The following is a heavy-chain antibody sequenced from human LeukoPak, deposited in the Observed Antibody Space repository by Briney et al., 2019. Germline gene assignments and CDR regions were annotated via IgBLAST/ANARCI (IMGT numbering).Heavy chain of an antibody. CDR1: GFTFSNAW. CDR2: ISSSGSTI. V-gene: IGHV3-11*01. D-gene: IGHD5-18*01. J-gene: IGHJ3*02. Sequence: GGSLRLSCAASGFTFSNAWMSWVRQAPGKGLEWVSYISSSGSTIYYADSVKGRFTISRDNSKNTLYLQMNTLRADDTAVYYCAKDSLGGYTYGWGIFDIWGQGTLVTVSS. CDR3: AKDSLGGYTYGWGIFDI.